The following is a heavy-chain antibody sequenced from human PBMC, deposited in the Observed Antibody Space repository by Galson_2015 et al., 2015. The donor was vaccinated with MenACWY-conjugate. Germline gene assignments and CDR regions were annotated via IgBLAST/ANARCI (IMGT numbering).Heavy chain of an antibody. CDR2: IYYSGSI. Sequence: ETLFLTCTASGGSVYSGSYYWSWIRQHPVEGLEWIGSIYYSGSINYNPSLKSRVTISVDTSKNQFSLKLSSVTAADTAVYYCSRSGFTYYYDSSGYPAHDAFDIWGQGTMVTVSS. V-gene: IGHV4-61*01. D-gene: IGHD3-22*01. CDR3: SRSGFTYYYDSSGYPAHDAFDI. CDR1: GGSVYSGSYY. J-gene: IGHJ3*02.